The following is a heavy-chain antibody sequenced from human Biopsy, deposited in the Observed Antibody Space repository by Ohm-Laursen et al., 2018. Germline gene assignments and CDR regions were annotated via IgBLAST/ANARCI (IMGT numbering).Heavy chain of an antibody. CDR3: ASVAGPRTDYYYSNMDV. CDR1: GGFISSSSYY. V-gene: IGHV4-39*01. D-gene: IGHD2-2*01. Sequence: GTLSLTCTVSGGFISSSSYYWGWIRQPPGKGLEWIGSISYTGSTHDNPSLTSRVTISVDTSKNQFSLKLYSLTAADTAVYYCASVAGPRTDYYYSNMDVWGQGTQVTVSS. J-gene: IGHJ6*02. CDR2: ISYTGST.